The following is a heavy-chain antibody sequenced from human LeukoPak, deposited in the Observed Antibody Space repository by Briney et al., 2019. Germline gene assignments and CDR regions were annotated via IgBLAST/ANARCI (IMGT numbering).Heavy chain of an antibody. CDR2: IYTSGST. J-gene: IGHJ4*02. CDR1: GGSISSYY. CDR3: ASLIVVVPAAAIEAIDY. V-gene: IGHV4-4*07. D-gene: IGHD2-2*01. Sequence: SETLSLTCTVSGGSISSYYWSWIRQPAGKGLEWIGRIYTSGSTYYNPSLKSRVTISVDTSKNQFSLKLSSVTAADTAVYYCASLIVVVPAAAIEAIDYWGQGTLVTVSS.